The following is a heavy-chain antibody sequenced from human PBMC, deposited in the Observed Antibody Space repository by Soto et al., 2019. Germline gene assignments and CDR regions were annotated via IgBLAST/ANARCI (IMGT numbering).Heavy chain of an antibody. D-gene: IGHD4-17*01. V-gene: IGHV3-30*18. J-gene: IGHJ6*03. Sequence: PGGSLRLSCAASGFTFSSYGMHWVRQAPGKGLEWVAVISYDGSNKYYADSVKGRFTISRDNSKNTLYLQMNSLRAEDTAVYYCAKAWAYGESYYYYMDVWGKGTTVTVSS. CDR3: AKAWAYGESYYYYMDV. CDR2: ISYDGSNK. CDR1: GFTFSSYG.